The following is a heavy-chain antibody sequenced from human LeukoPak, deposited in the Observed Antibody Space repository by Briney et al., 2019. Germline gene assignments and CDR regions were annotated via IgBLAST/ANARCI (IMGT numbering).Heavy chain of an antibody. CDR2: ISGSGVGT. J-gene: IGHJ6*03. D-gene: IGHD5-24*01. CDR3: AKEPTISYYYYYMDV. CDR1: GFTFSSYA. Sequence: GGSLRLSCVASGFTFSSYAMSWVRQAPGKGLEWVSAISGSGVGTYYADSVKGRFTISRDNSKDTLYVQMNSLRAEDTAIYYCAKEPTISYYYYYMDVWGKGTTVTVSS. V-gene: IGHV3-23*01.